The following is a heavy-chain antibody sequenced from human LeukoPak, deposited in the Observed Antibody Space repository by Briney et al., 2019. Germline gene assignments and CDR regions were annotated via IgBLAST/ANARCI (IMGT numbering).Heavy chain of an antibody. J-gene: IGHJ3*02. CDR1: GFTFSGSV. Sequence: GGSLKLSCAASGFTFSGSVMHWVRQAAGKGLEWVGRIRSKRNNYATAYAASVKGRFTISRDDSKNTVYLHMNSLKTEDTALYYCSRLEDSSPIEVALDIWGQGTVVTVSS. V-gene: IGHV3-73*01. D-gene: IGHD6-13*01. CDR2: IRSKRNNYAT. CDR3: SRLEDSSPIEVALDI.